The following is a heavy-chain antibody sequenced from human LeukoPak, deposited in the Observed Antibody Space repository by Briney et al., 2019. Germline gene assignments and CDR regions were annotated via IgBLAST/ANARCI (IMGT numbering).Heavy chain of an antibody. Sequence: SGGSLRLSCAASGFTFSNTNMNWVRQAPGKGLKWVSFISASSNYIYYADSVKGRFTISRDNAQNSLYLQMNSLRAEDTAVYFCARLLRGAGGLDFWGQGTLVTVSS. CDR3: ARLLRGAGGLDF. D-gene: IGHD3-16*01. V-gene: IGHV3-21*06. CDR2: ISASSNYI. CDR1: GFTFSNTN. J-gene: IGHJ4*02.